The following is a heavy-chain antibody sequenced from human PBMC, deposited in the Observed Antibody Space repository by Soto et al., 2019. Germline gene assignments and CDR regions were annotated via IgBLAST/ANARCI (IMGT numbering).Heavy chain of an antibody. V-gene: IGHV4-59*11. CDR2: IYYRGST. CDR1: CASITSHY. D-gene: IGHD1-26*01. CDR3: ARDGREASGMDV. Sequence: LSLTCTVSCASITSHYWSWLRQAPGKVLELIGHIYYRGSTTYNPSLKRRSTISVATSNNQFSLKLNSVTTADTAVYYCARDGREASGMDVWGQGTKVTVSS. J-gene: IGHJ6*02.